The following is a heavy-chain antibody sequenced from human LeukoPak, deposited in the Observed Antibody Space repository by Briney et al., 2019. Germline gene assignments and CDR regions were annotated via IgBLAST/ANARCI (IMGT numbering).Heavy chain of an antibody. CDR1: GYSISSGYY. V-gene: IGHV4-38-2*02. CDR3: ARGYCSGGSCYQDY. J-gene: IGHJ4*02. CDR2: IYHSGST. D-gene: IGHD2-15*01. Sequence: SETLSLTCTVSGYSISSGYYWGWIRQPPGKGLEWIGSIYHSGSTYYNPSLKSRVTISVDRSKNQFSLKLSSVTAADTAVYYCARGYCSGGSCYQDYWGQGSLVTVSS.